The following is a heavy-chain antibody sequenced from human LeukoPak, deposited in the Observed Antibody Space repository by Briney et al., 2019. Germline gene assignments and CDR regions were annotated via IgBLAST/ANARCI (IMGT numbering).Heavy chain of an antibody. D-gene: IGHD6-13*01. V-gene: IGHV1-2*04. CDR2: INPNSGGT. Sequence: ASVKVSCKASGYTFTGYYMHWVRQAPGQGLEWMGWINPNSGGTNYAQKFQGWVTMTRDTSISTAYMELSRLRSDDTAVYYCAKDLYSSSWNLDYWGQGTLVTVSS. CDR3: AKDLYSSSWNLDY. J-gene: IGHJ4*02. CDR1: GYTFTGYY.